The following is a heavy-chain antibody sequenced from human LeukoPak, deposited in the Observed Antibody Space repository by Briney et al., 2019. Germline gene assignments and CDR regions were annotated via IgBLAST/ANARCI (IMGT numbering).Heavy chain of an antibody. J-gene: IGHJ3*02. CDR3: ARDEPDSSSWYGDAFDI. CDR2: IKTSGST. CDR1: GGSISSGGYS. V-gene: IGHV4-61*02. Sequence: SQTLSLTCAVSGGSISSGGYSWSWIRQPAGKGLEWIGRIKTSGSTNYSPSLKSRVTMSVDTSKNQFSLKLSSVTAADTAVYYCARDEPDSSSWYGDAFDIWGQGTMVTVSS. D-gene: IGHD6-13*01.